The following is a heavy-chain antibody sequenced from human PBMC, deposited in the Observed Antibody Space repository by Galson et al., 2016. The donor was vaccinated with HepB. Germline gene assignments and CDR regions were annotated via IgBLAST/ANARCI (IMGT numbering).Heavy chain of an antibody. V-gene: IGHV4-61*02. J-gene: IGHJ6*04. CDR3: ARGVRYSSRWYDYGLDV. CDR1: GGPISGGIYY. Sequence: TLSLTCTVSGGPISGGIYYWSWIRQPAGKGLEWIGRTFISGSTNYNPSLKSRVTILVDTSKNQFSLKLSSVTAAETAVYYCARGVRYSSRWYDYGLDVWGKGTTVTVSS. CDR2: TFISGST. D-gene: IGHD6-13*01.